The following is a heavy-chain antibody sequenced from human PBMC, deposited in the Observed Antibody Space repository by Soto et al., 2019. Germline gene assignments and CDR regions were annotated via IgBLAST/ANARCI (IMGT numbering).Heavy chain of an antibody. CDR2: ISADITYT. CDR1: GCDFINNA. V-gene: IGHV3-23*01. Sequence: EAQLLESGGKLVQPGGSLRLSCAASGCDFINNAMAWVRQAPGKGLEWVSTISADITYTYYADAVRGRFTVSRDNSKNTVYLHMNSLRADDTAVYYCAYQNTAKRAFDIWGQGTMVTVSS. CDR3: AYQNTAKRAFDI. J-gene: IGHJ3*02. D-gene: IGHD2-21*02.